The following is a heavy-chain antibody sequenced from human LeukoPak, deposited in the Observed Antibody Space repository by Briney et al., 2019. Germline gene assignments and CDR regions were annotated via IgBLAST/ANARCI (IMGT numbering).Heavy chain of an antibody. CDR3: ARQGGYYYDSSGYRPYYFDY. CDR2: IYYSRST. J-gene: IGHJ4*02. CDR1: GGSISSSSYY. V-gene: IGHV4-39*01. D-gene: IGHD3-22*01. Sequence: SETLSLTCTVSGGSISSSSYYWGWIRQPPGKGLEWIGSIYYSRSTYYNPSLKSRVTISVDTSKNQFSLKLSSVTAADTAVYYCARQGGYYYDSSGYRPYYFDYWGQGTLVTVSS.